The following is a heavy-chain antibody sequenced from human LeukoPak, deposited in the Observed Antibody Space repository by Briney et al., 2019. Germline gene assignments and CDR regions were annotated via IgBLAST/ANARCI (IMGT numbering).Heavy chain of an antibody. J-gene: IGHJ4*02. CDR2: IYIGGST. V-gene: IGHV3-53*01. CDR3: ARDGLHTAHFDY. D-gene: IGHD5-18*01. Sequence: PGGSLRLSCAASGFTVSSNYMSWVRQAPGKGLEWVSVIYIGGSTYYADSVKGRFTISRDNARNSLYLQMNSLRDEDTAVYYCARDGLHTAHFDYWGQGTLVTVSS. CDR1: GFTVSSNY.